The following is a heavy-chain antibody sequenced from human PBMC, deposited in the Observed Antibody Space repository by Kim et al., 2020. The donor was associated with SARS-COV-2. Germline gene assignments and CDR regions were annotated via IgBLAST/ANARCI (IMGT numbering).Heavy chain of an antibody. Sequence: RFTIHRDNSKNTLYMQMNSLRAEDTAVYYCARDYAEMAKIKAGYYYGMDVWGQGTTVTVSS. V-gene: IGHV3-30*07. J-gene: IGHJ6*02. D-gene: IGHD3-16*01. CDR3: ARDYAEMAKIKAGYYYGMDV.